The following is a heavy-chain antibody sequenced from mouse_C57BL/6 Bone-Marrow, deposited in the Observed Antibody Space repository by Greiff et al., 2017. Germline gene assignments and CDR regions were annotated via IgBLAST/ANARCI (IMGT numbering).Heavy chain of an antibody. CDR1: GFTFNTYA. D-gene: IGHD2-14*01. Sequence: DVQLVESGGGLVQPKGSLKLSCAVSGFTFNTYAMHWVRQAPGKGLEWVASLRSKSSNYATYYAASVKDRFTISRDDSQSMLYLQMNNLKTEDTAMYYCVRGGEYDGYFGVWGTGTTVTVAS. J-gene: IGHJ1*03. CDR2: LRSKSSNYAT. CDR3: VRGGEYDGYFGV. V-gene: IGHV10-3*01.